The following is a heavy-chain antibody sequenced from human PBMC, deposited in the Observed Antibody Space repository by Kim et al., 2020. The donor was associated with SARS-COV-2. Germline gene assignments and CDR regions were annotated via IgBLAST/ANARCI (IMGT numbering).Heavy chain of an antibody. V-gene: IGHV4-34*01. D-gene: IGHD3-3*01. Sequence: SETLSLTCAVYGGSFSGYYWSWIRQPPGKGLEWIGEINHSGSTNYNPSLKSRVTISVDTSKNQFSLKLSSVTAADTAVYYCARGLVLRFLEWLPSRARYGMDVWGQGTTVTVSS. CDR3: ARGLVLRFLEWLPSRARYGMDV. CDR2: INHSGST. J-gene: IGHJ6*02. CDR1: GGSFSGYY.